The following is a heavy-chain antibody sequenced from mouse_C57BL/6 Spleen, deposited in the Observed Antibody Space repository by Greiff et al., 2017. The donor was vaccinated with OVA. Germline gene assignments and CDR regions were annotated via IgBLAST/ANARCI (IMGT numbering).Heavy chain of an antibody. Sequence: EVKLVESGAGLVKPGGSLKLSCAASGFTFSSYAMTWVRQTPEKRLEWVAYISSGGDYIYYAANVKGRFTISRDNARNTLYLQMSSLKSEDTAMYYCTRIYYGNDWYIDVWGTGTTVTVSS. D-gene: IGHD2-1*01. CDR2: ISSGGDYI. V-gene: IGHV5-9-1*02. J-gene: IGHJ1*03. CDR1: GFTFSSYA. CDR3: TRIYYGNDWYIDV.